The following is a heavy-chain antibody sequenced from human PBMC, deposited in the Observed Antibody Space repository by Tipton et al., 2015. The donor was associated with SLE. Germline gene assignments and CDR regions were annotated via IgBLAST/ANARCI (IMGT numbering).Heavy chain of an antibody. CDR2: ISWDGGST. J-gene: IGHJ4*02. D-gene: IGHD6-13*01. V-gene: IGHV3-43D*04. CDR3: AKDGDAGYSSSWYYFDY. CDR1: GFTFDDYA. Sequence: GSLRLSCAASGFTFDDYAMHWVRQAPGKGLEWVSLISWDGGSTYYADSVKGRFTISRDNSKNSLYLQMNSLRAEDTALYYCAKDGDAGYSSSWYYFDYWGQGTLVTVSS.